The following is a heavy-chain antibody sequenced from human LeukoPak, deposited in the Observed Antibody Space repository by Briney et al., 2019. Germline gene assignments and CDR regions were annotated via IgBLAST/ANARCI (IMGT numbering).Heavy chain of an antibody. CDR3: AHRTYGPFHY. CDR2: IFWDGNQ. Sequence: SGPTLVNPTQTLTLTCTISGFSLSSEGVAVGWIRQPPGKALECLALIFWDGNQHYSPSLKNRLTLTRDTSKNQVVLTMANMDPVDTASYYCAHRTYGPFHYWGQGTLVTVSS. D-gene: IGHD2-8*01. CDR1: GFSLSSEGVA. V-gene: IGHV2-5*02. J-gene: IGHJ4*02.